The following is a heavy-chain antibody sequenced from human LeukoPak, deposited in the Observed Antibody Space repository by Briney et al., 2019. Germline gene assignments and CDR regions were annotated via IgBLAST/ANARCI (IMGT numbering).Heavy chain of an antibody. CDR2: IITISGTT. CDR3: ARKLRLGGNWFDP. J-gene: IGHJ5*02. V-gene: IGHV1-69*13. CDR1: GGTFTSYA. D-gene: IGHD1-26*01. Sequence: SLKVSCATSGGTFTSYAITWVRQAPGQGVEWMGKIITISGTTNYAQKFQGRVTFTADASTSTASLELSSLRSEDTALYYCARKLRLGGNWFDPWGQGTLVTVSS.